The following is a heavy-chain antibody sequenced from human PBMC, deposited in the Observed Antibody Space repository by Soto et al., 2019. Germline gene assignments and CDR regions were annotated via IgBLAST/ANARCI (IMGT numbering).Heavy chain of an antibody. D-gene: IGHD3-10*01. J-gene: IGHJ4*02. CDR1: GFTFSDYY. Sequence: QVQLVESGGALVKPGGSLRLSCAASGFTFSDYYMSWIRQAPGKGLEWVSSISSSGTTIYSADSVKGRFTISRDNAKNSLYLQMNSLTDEDTAVYYCARDPLHYGSGFDFWGQGTLVTVSS. V-gene: IGHV3-11*01. CDR3: ARDPLHYGSGFDF. CDR2: ISSSGTTI.